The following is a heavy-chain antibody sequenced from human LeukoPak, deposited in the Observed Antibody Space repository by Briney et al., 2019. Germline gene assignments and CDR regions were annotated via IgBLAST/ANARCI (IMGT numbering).Heavy chain of an antibody. Sequence: PGGSLRLSCAASGFTFSAYWMSWVRQAPGKGLEWVSAISGSGGSTYYADSVKGRFTISRDNSKNTLYLQMNSLRAEDTAVYYCAKDRKTVLLWFGVSRWFDPWGQGTLVTVSS. CDR2: ISGSGGST. D-gene: IGHD3-10*01. CDR1: GFTFSAYW. J-gene: IGHJ5*02. V-gene: IGHV3-23*01. CDR3: AKDRKTVLLWFGVSRWFDP.